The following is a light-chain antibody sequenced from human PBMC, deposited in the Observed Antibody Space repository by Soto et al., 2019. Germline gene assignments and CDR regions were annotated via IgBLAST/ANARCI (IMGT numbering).Light chain of an antibody. CDR1: QSVTANY. Sequence: EIALTQSPGTLSLSPGERATLSCRASQSVTANYLAWYQQKPGQAPRLLIYGASIGAAGIPDRFSVSGSGTDFTLTISRLETEDFAVYYCLQYDDRLWTFGQGTKVEIK. V-gene: IGKV3-20*01. J-gene: IGKJ1*01. CDR3: LQYDDRLWT. CDR2: GAS.